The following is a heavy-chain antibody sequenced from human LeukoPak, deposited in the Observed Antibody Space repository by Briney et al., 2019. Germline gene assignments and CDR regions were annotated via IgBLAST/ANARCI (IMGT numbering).Heavy chain of an antibody. Sequence: PSETLSLTCAVSGGSISSGDWWSWVRQTPGKGLEWIGEIFHSGTTNYRPSLRSRVTISLDKSKNQFSLHLRSVTAADTAFYYCARAIFDFGAFVTWGQGTLVTVSS. CDR2: IFHSGTT. J-gene: IGHJ4*02. CDR1: GGSISSGDW. CDR3: ARAIFDFGAFVT. V-gene: IGHV4-4*02. D-gene: IGHD4-17*01.